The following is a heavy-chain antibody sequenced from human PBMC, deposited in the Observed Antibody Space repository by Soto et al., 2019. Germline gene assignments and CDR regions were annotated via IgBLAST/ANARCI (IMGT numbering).Heavy chain of an antibody. V-gene: IGHV4-39*01. CDR3: ARHSYSLTPPSIGEVYDYIWGSYRYNWFDP. D-gene: IGHD3-16*02. J-gene: IGHJ5*02. CDR1: GGSISSSSYY. CDR2: IYYSGST. Sequence: NPSETLSLTCTVSGGSISSSSYYWGWIRQPPGKGLEWIGSIYYSGSTYYNPSLKSRVTISVDTSKNQFSLKLSSVTAADTAVYYCARHSYSLTPPSIGEVYDYIWGSYRYNWFDPWGQGTLVTVSS.